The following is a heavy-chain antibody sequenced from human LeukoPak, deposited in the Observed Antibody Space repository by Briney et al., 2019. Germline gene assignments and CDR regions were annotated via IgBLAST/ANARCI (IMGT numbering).Heavy chain of an antibody. V-gene: IGHV3-11*01. CDR3: ARGSQVGAAGLYYYGMDV. Sequence: KPGGSLRLSCAASGFTFSDYYMSWIRQAPGKGLEWVSYFSSSGSTIYYAGSVKGRFTIARDNAKNSLYLQMNSLRAEDTAVYYCARGSQVGAAGLYYYGMDVWGQGTTVTVSS. CDR1: GFTFSDYY. J-gene: IGHJ6*02. D-gene: IGHD1-26*01. CDR2: FSSSGSTI.